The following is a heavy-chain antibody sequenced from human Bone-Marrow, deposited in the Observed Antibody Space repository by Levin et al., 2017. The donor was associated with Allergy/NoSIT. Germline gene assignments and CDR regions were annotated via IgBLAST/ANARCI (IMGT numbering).Heavy chain of an antibody. V-gene: IGHV1-2*02. Sequence: VASVKVSCKASGYSFTGHYIYWVRQAPGQGPEWMGWVNPNNGGTYSTHNFQGRVIMTRDTSISTAYMELSRLRSDDTAVYYCARGSLFGVVIHFDYWGQGTLVTVSS. D-gene: IGHD3-3*01. CDR3: ARGSLFGVVIHFDY. CDR2: VNPNNGGT. CDR1: GYSFTGHY. J-gene: IGHJ4*02.